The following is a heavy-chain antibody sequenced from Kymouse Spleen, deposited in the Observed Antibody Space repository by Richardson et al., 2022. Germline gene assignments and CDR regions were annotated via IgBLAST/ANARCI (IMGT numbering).Heavy chain of an antibody. D-gene: IGHD6-19*01. Sequence: EVQLVESGGGLVQPGGSLRLSCAASGFTFSSYWMHWVRQAPGKGLVWVSRINSDGSSTSYADSVKGRFTISRDNAKNTLYLQMNSLRAEDTAVYYCARDSYSSGWPYYFDYWGQGTLVTVSS. CDR3: ARDSYSSGWPYYFDY. CDR1: GFTFSSYW. CDR2: INSDGSST. J-gene: IGHJ4*02. V-gene: IGHV3-74*01.